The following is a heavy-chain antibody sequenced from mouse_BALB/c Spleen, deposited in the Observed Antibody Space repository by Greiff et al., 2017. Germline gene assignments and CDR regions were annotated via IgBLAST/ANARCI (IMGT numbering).Heavy chain of an antibody. V-gene: IGHV1S135*01. Sequence: EVKLQESGPELMKPGASVKISCKASGYSFTSYYMHWVKQSHGKSLEWIGYIDPFNGGTSYNQKFKGKATLTVDKSSSTAYMHLSSLTSEDSAVYYCARGGSSYDYAMDYWGQGTSVTVSS. J-gene: IGHJ4*01. CDR1: GYSFTSYY. D-gene: IGHD1-1*01. CDR3: ARGGSSYDYAMDY. CDR2: IDPFNGGT.